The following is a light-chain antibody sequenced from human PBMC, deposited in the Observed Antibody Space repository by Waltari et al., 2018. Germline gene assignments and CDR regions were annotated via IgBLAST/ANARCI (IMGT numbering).Light chain of an antibody. CDR1: QSLLHRNGNNY. CDR3: MQSLQTLGT. V-gene: IGKV2-28*01. Sequence: DIVVTQSPLSLPVPPGEPASLSCRSRQSLLHRNGNNYLDLYLQKPGQSPQLLIYLGSKRASWVPDRFSGSGAGTDVTQRISRLDADDGGVYDCMQSLQTLGTFGQGTKVEL. J-gene: IGKJ1*01. CDR2: LGS.